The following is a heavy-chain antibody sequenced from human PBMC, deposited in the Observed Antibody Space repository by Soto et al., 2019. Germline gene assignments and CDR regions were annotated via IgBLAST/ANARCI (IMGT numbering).Heavy chain of an antibody. CDR3: ARLQAAAGDNDLTLDY. J-gene: IGHJ4*02. Sequence: EVQLVQPGAEVKKPGESLRISCKGSGYSFTSSWISWVRQIPGKGLEWRGRIDPSDSYTNYSPSFQGHVTISADKSISTAYLQWSSLKASDTAMYYCARLQAAAGDNDLTLDYWGQGTLVTVSS. D-gene: IGHD6-13*01. CDR2: IDPSDSYT. CDR1: GYSFTSSW. V-gene: IGHV5-10-1*01.